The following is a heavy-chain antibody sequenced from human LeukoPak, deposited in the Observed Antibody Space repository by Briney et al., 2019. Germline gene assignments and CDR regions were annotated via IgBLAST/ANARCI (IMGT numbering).Heavy chain of an antibody. D-gene: IGHD2-15*01. CDR3: ASGYCSGGSCYSIAFDI. V-gene: IGHV1-46*01. CDR2: INPSGGST. CDR1: GYTFTSYY. J-gene: IGHJ3*02. Sequence: ASVKVSCKASGYTFTSYYMHWVRQAPGQGLEWMGIINPSGGSTSYAQKFQGRVTMTRDTSTSTVYMELSSLRSEDTAVYYCASGYCSGGSCYSIAFDIWGQRTMVTVSS.